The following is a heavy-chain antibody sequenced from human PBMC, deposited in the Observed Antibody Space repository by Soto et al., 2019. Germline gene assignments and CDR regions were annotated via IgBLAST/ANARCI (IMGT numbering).Heavy chain of an antibody. CDR1: GGSISSGGYY. CDR2: IYYSGST. V-gene: IGHV4-31*03. Sequence: SETLSLTCTVSGGSISSGGYYWSWIRQHPGKGLEWIGYIYYSGSTYYNPSLKSRVTISVDTSKNQFSLKLSSVTAADTAVYYCARLRGVPYYYYGMDVWGQGTTVTVSS. D-gene: IGHD3-3*01. J-gene: IGHJ6*02. CDR3: ARLRGVPYYYYGMDV.